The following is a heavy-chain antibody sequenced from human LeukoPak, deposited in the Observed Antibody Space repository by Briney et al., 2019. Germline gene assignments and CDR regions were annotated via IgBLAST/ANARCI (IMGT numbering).Heavy chain of an antibody. CDR2: INPNSGGT. D-gene: IGHD6-19*01. CDR3: ARDFGIVVAGY. V-gene: IGHV1-2*02. Sequence: ASVKVSCKASGYSFTGYYVHWVRQAPGQGLEWMGWINPNSGGTNYAQKFQGRVTMTRDTSISTADMELSSLRSDDTAVYYCARDFGIVVAGYWGQGTLVTVSS. J-gene: IGHJ4*02. CDR1: GYSFTGYY.